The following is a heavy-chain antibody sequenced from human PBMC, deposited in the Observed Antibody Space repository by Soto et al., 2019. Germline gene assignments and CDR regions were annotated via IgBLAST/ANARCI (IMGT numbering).Heavy chain of an antibody. D-gene: IGHD1-26*01. V-gene: IGHV3-23*01. CDR2: ISGSGGST. Sequence: PGGSLRLSCAASGFTFSDYYMSWIRQAPGKGLEWVSAISGSGGSTYYADSVKGRFTISRDNSKNTLYLQMNSLRAEDTAVYYCAKDPGIVAPEYFDYWGQGTLVTVS. CDR3: AKDPGIVAPEYFDY. J-gene: IGHJ4*02. CDR1: GFTFSDYY.